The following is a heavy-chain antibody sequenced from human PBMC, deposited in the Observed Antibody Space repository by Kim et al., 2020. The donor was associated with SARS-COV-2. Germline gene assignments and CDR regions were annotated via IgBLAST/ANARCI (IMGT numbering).Heavy chain of an antibody. V-gene: IGHV3-13*01. D-gene: IGHD1-26*01. J-gene: IGHJ5*02. CDR3: ARGLVINLGGFRQYNWFDP. Sequence: GGSLRLSCAASGFTFSSYDMHWVRQATGKGLEWVSAIGTAGDTYYPGSVKGRFTISRENAKNSLYLQMNSLRAGDTAVYYCARGLVINLGGFRQYNWFDPWGQGTLVTVSS. CDR1: GFTFSSYD. CDR2: IGTAGDT.